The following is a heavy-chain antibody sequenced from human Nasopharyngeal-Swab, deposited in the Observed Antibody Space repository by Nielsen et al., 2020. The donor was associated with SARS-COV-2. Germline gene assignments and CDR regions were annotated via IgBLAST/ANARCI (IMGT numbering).Heavy chain of an antibody. Sequence: ASVEVSCKASGYTFTGHYIHWVRQAPGQGLEWMGWINPNSGGTNYAQKFQGRVSMTRDTSISTAYMELSRLRSDDTAVYYCALGLELLWPTKDAFDIWGQGTMVSISS. V-gene: IGHV1-2*02. CDR3: ALGLELLWPTKDAFDI. CDR1: GYTFTGHY. D-gene: IGHD3-10*01. J-gene: IGHJ3*02. CDR2: INPNSGGT.